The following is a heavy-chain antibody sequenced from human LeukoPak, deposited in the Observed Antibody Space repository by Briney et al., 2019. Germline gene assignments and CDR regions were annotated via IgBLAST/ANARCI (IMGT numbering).Heavy chain of an antibody. CDR3: AREPFTMVRGVRTLSSFDY. Sequence: SVKVSCKASGGTFSSYAISWVRQAPGQGLEWMGGIIPIFGTANYAQKFQGRVTITADESTSTAHMELSSLRSEDTAVYYCAREPFTMVRGVRTLSSFDYWGQGTLVTVSS. J-gene: IGHJ4*02. D-gene: IGHD3-10*01. CDR1: GGTFSSYA. CDR2: IIPIFGTA. V-gene: IGHV1-69*13.